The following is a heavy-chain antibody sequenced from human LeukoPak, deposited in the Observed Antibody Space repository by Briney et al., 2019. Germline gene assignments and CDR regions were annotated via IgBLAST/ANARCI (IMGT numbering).Heavy chain of an antibody. Sequence: GASVKVSCKASGGTFSSYAISWVRQAPGQGLEWMGRIIPILGIANYAQKFQGRVTIIADESTSTAYMELSSLRSEDTAVYYCARAQQLVPYYYYMDVWGKGTTVIVSS. CDR3: ARAQQLVPYYYYMDV. CDR2: IIPILGIA. J-gene: IGHJ6*03. D-gene: IGHD6-6*01. V-gene: IGHV1-69*04. CDR1: GGTFSSYA.